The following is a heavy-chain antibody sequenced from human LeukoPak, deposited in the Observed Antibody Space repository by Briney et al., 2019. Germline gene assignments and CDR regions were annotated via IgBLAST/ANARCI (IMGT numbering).Heavy chain of an antibody. CDR1: GGSISSYY. CDR2: IYYSGST. V-gene: IGHV4-59*01. Sequence: PSETLSLTCTVSGGSISSYYWSWIRQPPGKGLEWIGYIYYSGSTNYNPSLKGRVTISVDTSKNQFSLKLSSVTAADTAVYYWARYDYSNYPSGIHYWGQGTLVTVSS. D-gene: IGHD4-11*01. CDR3: ARYDYSNYPSGIHY. J-gene: IGHJ4*02.